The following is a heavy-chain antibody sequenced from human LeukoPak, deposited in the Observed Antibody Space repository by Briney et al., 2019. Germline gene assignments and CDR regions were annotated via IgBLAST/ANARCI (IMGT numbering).Heavy chain of an antibody. CDR3: ARDWADSGSDY. CDR2: IWYDGSKQ. J-gene: IGHJ4*02. V-gene: IGHV3-33*01. CDR1: GFTFSSFG. Sequence: GGSLRLSCGASGFTFSSFGIHWVRQAPCKGLEWVALIWYDGSKQYYADSVKGRFTISRDNSKSTVYLQMNSLRAEDTAVYFCARDWADSGSDYWGQGTLVIVSS. D-gene: IGHD5-12*01.